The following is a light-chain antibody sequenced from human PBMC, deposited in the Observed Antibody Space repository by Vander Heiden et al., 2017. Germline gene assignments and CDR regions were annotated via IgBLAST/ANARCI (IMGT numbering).Light chain of an antibody. J-gene: IGLJ2*01. CDR3: QYSDNRLRGWV. CDR1: SSNIGAGYD. Sequence: QSVVTQPPSVSGAPGQRVTISCTGSSSNIGAGYDVHWYQQLPGTAPKLRRWENDNRPSGVPDRFSGSKSGTSASLDITGLQAEDESEDDGQYSDNRLRGWVFGGGTKLTVL. V-gene: IGLV1-40*01. CDR2: END.